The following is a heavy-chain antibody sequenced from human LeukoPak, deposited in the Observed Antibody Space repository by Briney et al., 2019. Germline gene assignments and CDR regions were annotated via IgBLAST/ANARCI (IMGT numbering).Heavy chain of an antibody. Sequence: PGGSLRPSCAASGFTFSSYAMSWVRQAPGKGLEWVSAITASGDVKYCADSVKGRFTISRDNSKDTLYLQMNSLRAEDTAVYFCAKANLWFGDLDSSDYWGQGTPVTVSS. J-gene: IGHJ4*02. V-gene: IGHV3-23*01. CDR2: ITASGDVK. D-gene: IGHD3-10*01. CDR1: GFTFSSYA. CDR3: AKANLWFGDLDSSDY.